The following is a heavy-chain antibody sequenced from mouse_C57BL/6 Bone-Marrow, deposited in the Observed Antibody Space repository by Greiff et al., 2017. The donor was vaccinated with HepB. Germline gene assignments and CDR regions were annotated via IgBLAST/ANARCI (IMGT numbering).Heavy chain of an antibody. CDR1: GYTFTDYN. CDR2: INPNNGGT. J-gene: IGHJ2*01. Sequence: VQLQQSGPELVKPGASVKIPCKASGYTFTDYNMDWVKQSHGKSLEWIGDINPNNGGTIYNQKFKGKATLTVDKSSSTAYMELRSLTSEDTAVYYCARGNDGYYVGYFDYWGQGTTLTVSS. V-gene: IGHV1-18*01. CDR3: ARGNDGYYVGYFDY. D-gene: IGHD2-3*01.